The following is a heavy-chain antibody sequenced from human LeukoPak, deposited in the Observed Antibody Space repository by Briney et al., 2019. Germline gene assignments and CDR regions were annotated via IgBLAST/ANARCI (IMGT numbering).Heavy chain of an antibody. J-gene: IGHJ4*02. CDR1: GFTLSTNA. V-gene: IGHV3-23*01. CDR2: ISGSGDNT. CDR3: AKGSYYDSSGSFYFDY. D-gene: IGHD3-22*01. Sequence: GGSLRLSCLTSGFTLSTNAMSWVRQAPGKGLEWVSGISGSGDNTYYADSVKGRFTISRDNSKNTLYVQVNSLGTEDTAAYYCAKGSYYDSSGSFYFDYWGQGTLVTVSS.